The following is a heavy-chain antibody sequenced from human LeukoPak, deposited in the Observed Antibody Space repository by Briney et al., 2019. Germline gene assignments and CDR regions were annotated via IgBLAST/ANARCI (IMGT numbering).Heavy chain of an antibody. V-gene: IGHV3-23*01. CDR3: ASRGYSYGDY. CDR1: GFTFSFYG. CDR2: ISGSGGST. J-gene: IGHJ4*02. Sequence: PGGTLRLSCAASGFTFSFYGMNWVRQAPGKGLEWVSAISGSGGSTYYADSVRGRFTISRDNSQETLFLQMNSLRAEDTAVYYCASRGYSYGDYWGQGTLVTVSS. D-gene: IGHD5-18*01.